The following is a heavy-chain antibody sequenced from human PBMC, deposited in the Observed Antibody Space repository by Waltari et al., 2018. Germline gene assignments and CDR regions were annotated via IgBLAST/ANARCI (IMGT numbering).Heavy chain of an antibody. CDR3: ARDRGRGLYLDT. V-gene: IGHV4-4*02. D-gene: IGHD2-15*01. CDR2: FLGSGRT. J-gene: IGHJ4*02. Sequence: WGGWCRLPPGKGVECRVQFLGSGRTNDNPSFASRVTISLDTSTHQVALKMTSATAADTALYYCARDRGRGLYLDTWGQRILVTVSP. CDR1: W.